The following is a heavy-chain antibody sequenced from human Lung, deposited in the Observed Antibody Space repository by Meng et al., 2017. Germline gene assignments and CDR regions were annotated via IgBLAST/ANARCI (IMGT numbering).Heavy chain of an antibody. D-gene: IGHD3-10*01. J-gene: IGHJ4*02. Sequence: HVQPVQPRPEVKKPGASVKVSCKASDYTFTGYGVSWVRQAPGQGLEWMAWLGAHDGDTSHAPKFQGRVTVSADRPTATAYMELRSLRSDDTAVYYCARGTPGRSYSDYWGQGTLVTVSS. V-gene: IGHV1-18*01. CDR1: DYTFTGYG. CDR3: ARGTPGRSYSDY. CDR2: LGAHDGDT.